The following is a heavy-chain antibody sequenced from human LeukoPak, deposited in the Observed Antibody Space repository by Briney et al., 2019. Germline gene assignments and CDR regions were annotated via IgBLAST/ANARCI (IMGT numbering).Heavy chain of an antibody. J-gene: IGHJ4*02. D-gene: IGHD5-18*01. Sequence: GGSLRLSCAASGFTFSSYWMSWVRQAPGKGLEWVANMKQDGSEKYYVDSVKGRFTISRDNAKNSLYLQMNSLRAEDTAVYYCARDEVDTAMVIFDYWGQGTLVTVSS. CDR1: GFTFSSYW. CDR2: MKQDGSEK. CDR3: ARDEVDTAMVIFDY. V-gene: IGHV3-7*01.